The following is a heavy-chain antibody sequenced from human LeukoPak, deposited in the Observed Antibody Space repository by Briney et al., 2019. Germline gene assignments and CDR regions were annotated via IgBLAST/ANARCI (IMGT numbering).Heavy chain of an antibody. Sequence: SETLSLTCTVSGGSISSSSYYWGWIRQPPGKGLEWIGSIYYSGSTYYNPSLKSRVTISVDTSKHQFSLKLSFVTAADTAVYYCASKNPFTERTYGMDVWGQGTTVTVSS. J-gene: IGHJ6*02. V-gene: IGHV4-39*01. D-gene: IGHD1-1*01. CDR2: IYYSGST. CDR3: ASKNPFTERTYGMDV. CDR1: GGSISSSSYY.